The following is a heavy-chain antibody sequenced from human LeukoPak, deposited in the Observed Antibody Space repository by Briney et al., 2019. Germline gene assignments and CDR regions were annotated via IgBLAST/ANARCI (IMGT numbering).Heavy chain of an antibody. CDR1: GFIFNNYA. CDR2: ISHDGFI. J-gene: IGHJ4*02. CDR3: ARDWVYKIDY. D-gene: IGHD5-24*01. V-gene: IGHV3-74*01. Sequence: GRSLRLSCAGSGFIFNNYAMHWVRRTPGKGLVWVSRISHDGFISYADSVKGRFTISRDNAKNTLILQMNSLRAEDTAVYYCARDWVYKIDYWGRGTLVTVSS.